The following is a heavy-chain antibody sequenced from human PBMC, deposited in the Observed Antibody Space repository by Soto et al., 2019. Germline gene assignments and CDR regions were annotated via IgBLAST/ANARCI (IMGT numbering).Heavy chain of an antibody. CDR3: ARSSGGSGKLWNYYGMDV. Sequence: GGSLRLSCAVSGLTFSSYSMNWVRQAPGKGLEWVSSISSGSSYIYYADSVKGRFTISRDNAKNSLYLQMNSLRAEDTAVYYCARSSGGSGKLWNYYGMDVWGQGTTVTVSS. V-gene: IGHV3-21*06. CDR1: GLTFSSYS. J-gene: IGHJ6*02. D-gene: IGHD3-10*01. CDR2: ISSGSSYI.